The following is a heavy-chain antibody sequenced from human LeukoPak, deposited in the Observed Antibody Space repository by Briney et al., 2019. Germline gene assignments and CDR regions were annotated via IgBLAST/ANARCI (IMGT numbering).Heavy chain of an antibody. Sequence: WASVKVSCKVSGYTLTELSMHWVRQAPGKGREWMGGFDPEYGETIYAQKFQGRVTMTGDTSTDTADMELSSLRSEDTDVYYCATRILSGSSRWRVAFDIWGQGTMVTVSS. V-gene: IGHV1-24*01. CDR1: GYTLTELS. D-gene: IGHD3-10*01. CDR3: ATRILSGSSRWRVAFDI. J-gene: IGHJ3*02. CDR2: FDPEYGET.